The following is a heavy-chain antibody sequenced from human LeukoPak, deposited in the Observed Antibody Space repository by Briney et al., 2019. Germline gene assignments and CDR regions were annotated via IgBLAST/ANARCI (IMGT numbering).Heavy chain of an antibody. CDR3: ARNYYFDL. CDR2: IYYSGST. CDR1: DGSISSGGYY. J-gene: IGHJ4*02. V-gene: IGHV4-31*03. Sequence: PSETLSLTCTVSDGSISSGGYYWSWIRRHPGKGLEWIGYIYYSGSTYYNPSLKSRVTISGDTSKNQFSLRLSSVTAADTAVYYCARNYYFDLWGQGTLVTVSS.